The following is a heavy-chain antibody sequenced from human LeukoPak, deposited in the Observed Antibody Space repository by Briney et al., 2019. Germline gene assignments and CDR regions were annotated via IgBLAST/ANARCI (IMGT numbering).Heavy chain of an antibody. CDR3: AGVGRDILTGYAVDWFEL. J-gene: IGHJ5*02. V-gene: IGHV4-59*12. D-gene: IGHD3-9*01. CDR2: NYFRGRT. Sequence: SETLSLTCTVSVGFNSIYYWSWIPDPPAKGRVDSRYNYFRGRTNYNTSLQSRVHLSEEKSNNHSSLKLSSLTTADTARDYVAGVGRDILTGYAVDWFELWGQGTLVTVST. CDR1: VGFNSIYY.